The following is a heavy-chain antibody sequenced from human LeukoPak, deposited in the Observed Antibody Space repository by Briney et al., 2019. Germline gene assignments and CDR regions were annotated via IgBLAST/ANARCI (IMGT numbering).Heavy chain of an antibody. CDR1: GYTFTSYA. J-gene: IGHJ4*02. Sequence: GASVKVSCKASGYTFTSYAMNWVRQAPGQGLEWMGWINTNTGNPTYAQGFTGRFVFSLDTPVSTAYLQINSLKAEDTAVYYCARVEWLFKVFDYWGQGTLVTVSS. D-gene: IGHD3-3*01. CDR2: INTNTGNP. V-gene: IGHV7-4-1*02. CDR3: ARVEWLFKVFDY.